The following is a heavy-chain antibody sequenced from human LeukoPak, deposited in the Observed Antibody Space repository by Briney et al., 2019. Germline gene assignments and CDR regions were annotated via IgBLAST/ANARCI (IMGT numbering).Heavy chain of an antibody. CDR1: GFTFSSYG. CDR3: AKDPVDV. Sequence: GGSLRLSCAASGFTFSSYGMHWVRQAPGKGLEWVAVISYDGSNKYYADPVKGRFTISRDNSKNTLYLQMNSLRAEDTAVYYCAKDPVDVWGKGTTVTVSS. V-gene: IGHV3-30*18. CDR2: ISYDGSNK. J-gene: IGHJ6*04.